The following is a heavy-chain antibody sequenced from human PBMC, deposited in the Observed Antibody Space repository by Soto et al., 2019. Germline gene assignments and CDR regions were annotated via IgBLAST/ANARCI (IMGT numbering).Heavy chain of an antibody. CDR3: ERQVGYYDSSGYYPLGY. J-gene: IGHJ4*01. V-gene: IGHV4-39*01. Sequence: SETLSLTCTVCGACSSSSYYWGWIRQPPGKGLEWIGSIYYSGSTYYNPSLKIRVTISVDTSKNQFSLKPSSVTAADKAVYYCERQVGYYDSSGYYPLGYWGQGTLVTVS. D-gene: IGHD3-22*01. CDR2: IYYSGST. CDR1: GACSSSSYY.